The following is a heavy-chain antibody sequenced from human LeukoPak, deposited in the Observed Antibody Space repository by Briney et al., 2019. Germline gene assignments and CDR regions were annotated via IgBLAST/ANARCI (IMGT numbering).Heavy chain of an antibody. CDR1: GGSISSGSYY. CDR2: IYTSGST. J-gene: IGHJ4*02. CDR3: ARGEWLRAIHY. D-gene: IGHD5-12*01. V-gene: IGHV4-61*02. Sequence: SETLSLTCTVSGGSISSGSYYWSWIRQPAGKGLEWIGRIYTSGSTNYNPSLKSRVTISVDTSKNQFSLKLSSVTAADTAVYYCARGEWLRAIHYWGQGTLVTVSS.